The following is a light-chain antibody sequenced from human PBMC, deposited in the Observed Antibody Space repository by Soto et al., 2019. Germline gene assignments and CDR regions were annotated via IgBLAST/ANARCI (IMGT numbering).Light chain of an antibody. CDR2: DVS. J-gene: IGLJ1*01. CDR1: SSDIGAYNY. Sequence: QSALTQPASVSASPGQSITISCTGTSSDIGAYNYVSWYQHHPGKAPKLMIYDVSNRPSGVSNRFSGSKSGNTASLTISGLQAEDEADYYCSSYTSSSTDVFGTGTKLTVL. V-gene: IGLV2-14*03. CDR3: SSYTSSSTDV.